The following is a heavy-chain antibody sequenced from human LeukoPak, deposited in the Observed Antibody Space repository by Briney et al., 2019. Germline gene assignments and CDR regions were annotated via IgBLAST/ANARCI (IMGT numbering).Heavy chain of an antibody. CDR1: GGSISSYY. CDR3: ATLGYSYGTDY. V-gene: IGHV4-4*07. Sequence: SETLSLTCTVSGGSISSYYWSWIRQPAGKGLEWIGRIYTSGSTNYNPSLKSRVTISVDTSKNQFSLKLSSVTAADTAVYYCATLGYSYGTDYWGQGTLVTVSS. CDR2: IYTSGST. D-gene: IGHD5-18*01. J-gene: IGHJ4*02.